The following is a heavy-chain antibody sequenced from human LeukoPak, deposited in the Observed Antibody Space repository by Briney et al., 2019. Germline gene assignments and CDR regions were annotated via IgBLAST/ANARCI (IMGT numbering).Heavy chain of an antibody. CDR1: GFTFSSYA. J-gene: IGHJ4*02. V-gene: IGHV3-23*01. CDR3: AKESERGNYYDSSGYYENDY. Sequence: PGGSLRLSCAASGFTFSSYAMSWVRQAPGKGLEWVSAISGSGGSTYYADSVKGRFTISRDNSENTLYLQMNSLRAEDTAVYYCAKESERGNYYDSSGYYENDYWGQGTLVTVSS. CDR2: ISGSGGST. D-gene: IGHD3-22*01.